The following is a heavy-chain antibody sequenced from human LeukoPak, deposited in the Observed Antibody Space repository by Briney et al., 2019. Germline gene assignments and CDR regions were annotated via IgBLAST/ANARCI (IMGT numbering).Heavy chain of an antibody. CDR1: GYNFIYYY. Sequence: ASVKVSCKTSGYNFIYYYIHWVRQAPGQGLEWMALINPSGGSTSYAQKFQGRVTMTRDTSTSAVYMELRSLRSEDTAVYYCARGPYSSGWYGLDYWGQGQWSPSLQ. V-gene: IGHV1-46*01. CDR2: INPSGGST. CDR3: ARGPYSSGWYGLDY. D-gene: IGHD6-19*01. J-gene: IGHJ3*01.